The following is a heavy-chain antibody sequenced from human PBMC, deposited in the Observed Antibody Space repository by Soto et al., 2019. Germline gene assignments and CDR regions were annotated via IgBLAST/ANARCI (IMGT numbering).Heavy chain of an antibody. V-gene: IGHV4-31*03. CDR2: IYFSGTT. CDR1: GGSISSGDYY. J-gene: IGHJ5*02. D-gene: IGHD3-22*01. Sequence: LALTFTVSGGSISSGDYYWSWIRQHPGKGLEWIGTIYFSGTTYYNPSLKSRVTISVDTSKNQFSLNLSSVTLADTAVYYWARRDRSGFSYWLDTWGQGTLVTVSS. CDR3: ARRDRSGFSYWLDT.